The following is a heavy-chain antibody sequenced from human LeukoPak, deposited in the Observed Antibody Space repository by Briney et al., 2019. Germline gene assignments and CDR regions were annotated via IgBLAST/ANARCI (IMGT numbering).Heavy chain of an antibody. CDR2: ISSNGGST. CDR3: ARGYNWFDP. Sequence: EGSLRLSCAASGFTFSSYAMHWVRQAPGKGLEYVSAISSNGGSTYYANSVKGRFTISRDNSKNSLYLQMGSLRTEDMAVYYCARGYNWFDPWGQGTLVTVSS. J-gene: IGHJ5*02. V-gene: IGHV3-64*01. CDR1: GFTFSSYA.